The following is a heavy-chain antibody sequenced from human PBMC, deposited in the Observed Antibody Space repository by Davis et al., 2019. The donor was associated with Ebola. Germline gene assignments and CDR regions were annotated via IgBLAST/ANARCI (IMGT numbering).Heavy chain of an antibody. CDR1: GFTFSTYG. Sequence: GESLKISCAASGFTFSTYGMHWVRPAPGKGLAWMAVISYDGSYQNTGDSVRGRFTISRDNAKNSLYLQMNSLRSEDTDIYYCAKGGGNKLFDAFDMWGQGTMVTVSS. V-gene: IGHV3-30*18. CDR3: AKGGGNKLFDAFDM. D-gene: IGHD1/OR15-1a*01. J-gene: IGHJ3*02. CDR2: ISYDGSYQ.